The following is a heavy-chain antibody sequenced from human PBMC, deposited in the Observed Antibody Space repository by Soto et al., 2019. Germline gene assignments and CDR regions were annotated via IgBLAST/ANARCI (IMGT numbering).Heavy chain of an antibody. Sequence: SETLSLSCAVYGESFSSYYWSWIRQPPGKGLEWIGYIYYSGSTNYNPSLKSRVTISVDTSKNQFSLKLSSVTAADTAVYYCARGRIQLWYPFDYWGQGTLVTVSS. CDR3: ARGRIQLWYPFDY. CDR2: IYYSGST. D-gene: IGHD5-18*01. CDR1: GESFSSYY. V-gene: IGHV4-59*01. J-gene: IGHJ4*02.